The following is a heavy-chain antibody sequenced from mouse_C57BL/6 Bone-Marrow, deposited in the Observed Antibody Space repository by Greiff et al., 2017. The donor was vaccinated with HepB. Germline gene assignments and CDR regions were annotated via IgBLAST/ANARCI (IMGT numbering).Heavy chain of an antibody. V-gene: IGHV1-5*01. J-gene: IGHJ1*03. D-gene: IGHD1-1*01. CDR1: GYTFTSYW. CDR2: IYPGNSDT. Sequence: EVQLQQSGTVLARPGASVKMSCKTSGYTFTSYWMHWVKQRPGQGLEWIGAIYPGNSDTSYNQKFKGKAKLTAVTSASTAYMELSSLTNEDSAVYYCTRERNHYYGNSYWYFDVWGTGTTVTVSS. CDR3: TRERNHYYGNSYWYFDV.